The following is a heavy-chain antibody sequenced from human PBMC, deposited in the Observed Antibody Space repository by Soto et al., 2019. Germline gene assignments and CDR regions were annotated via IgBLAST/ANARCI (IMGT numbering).Heavy chain of an antibody. CDR2: IYYSGST. CDR1: GGSISSYY. CDR3: ARNYGHAFDI. J-gene: IGHJ3*02. D-gene: IGHD1-7*01. Sequence: SETLSLTCTVSGGSISSYYWSWIRQPPGKGLEWIGYIYYSGSTNYNPSLKSRVTISVDTSKDQFSLKLSSVTAADTAVYYCARNYGHAFDIWGQGTMVTVSS. V-gene: IGHV4-59*01.